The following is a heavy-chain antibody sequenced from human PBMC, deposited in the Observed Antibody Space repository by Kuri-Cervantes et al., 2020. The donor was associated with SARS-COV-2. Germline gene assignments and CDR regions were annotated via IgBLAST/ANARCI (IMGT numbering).Heavy chain of an antibody. V-gene: IGHV3-30*03. CDR1: GFKFSRTD. D-gene: IGHD2/OR15-2a*01. CDR3: ARVYEYVRLAWGMDV. Sequence: LSLTCAASGFKFSRTDMHWVRQAPGKGLEWVAFISYDGNNKKCIASGKGRFTISRDNPKNTLYLQMNRLTIEDTAVYYCARVYEYVRLAWGMDVWGQGTTVTVSS. CDR2: ISYDGNNK. J-gene: IGHJ6*02.